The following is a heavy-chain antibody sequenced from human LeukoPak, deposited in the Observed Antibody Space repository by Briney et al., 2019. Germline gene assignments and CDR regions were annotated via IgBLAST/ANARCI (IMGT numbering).Heavy chain of an antibody. J-gene: IGHJ5*02. Sequence: GGSLRLSCAASGFTFSDCYMSWIRQAPGKGLEWVSYMSTSDSPIYYTDSVKGRFTISRDNAKNSLYLQMNSLRASDTAVYYCARELNGAFDPWGQGTLVTVSS. V-gene: IGHV3-11*04. CDR2: MSTSDSPI. CDR3: ARELNGAFDP. CDR1: GFTFSDCY. D-gene: IGHD1-1*01.